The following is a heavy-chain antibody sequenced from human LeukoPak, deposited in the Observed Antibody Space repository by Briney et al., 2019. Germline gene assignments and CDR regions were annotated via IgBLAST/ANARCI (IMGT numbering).Heavy chain of an antibody. J-gene: IGHJ4*02. Sequence: GASVKVSCKASGYTFSSYYMHWMRQAPGQGLEWMGIINPSGDNRSYAQKFQGRVTMTRDMSTSTVYMEVSSLRSEDTAVYYCAGAVTNLGVAIPAHWGQGTLVTVSS. CDR1: GYTFSSYY. D-gene: IGHD3-3*01. V-gene: IGHV1-46*01. CDR3: AGAVTNLGVAIPAH. CDR2: INPSGDNR.